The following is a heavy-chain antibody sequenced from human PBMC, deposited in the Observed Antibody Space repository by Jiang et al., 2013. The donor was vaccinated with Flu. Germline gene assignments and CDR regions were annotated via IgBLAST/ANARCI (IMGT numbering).Heavy chain of an antibody. D-gene: IGHD1-20*01. Sequence: QTLSLTCAISGDSVSSSSAAWNWIRQSPSRGLEWLGRAYYTSKWYHDYAVSVKSRMTISPDTSKNQFSLHLRSVTPEDTAIYYCTRAPITGPDYWGQGTLVTVSS. CDR2: AYYTSKWYH. CDR1: GDSVSSSSAA. V-gene: IGHV6-1*01. CDR3: TRAPITGPDY. J-gene: IGHJ4*02.